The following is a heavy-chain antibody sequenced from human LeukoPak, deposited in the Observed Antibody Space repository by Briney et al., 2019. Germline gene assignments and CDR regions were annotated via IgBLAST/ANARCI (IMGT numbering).Heavy chain of an antibody. CDR2: IYTSGST. Sequence: SETLSLTCTVSGNSFGNYYWSWIRQPAGRGLEWIGRIYTSGSTTYNPSLKSRVTMSVDTSKNQFSLKVSSVTAADTAIYYCAKDFSSASYTYYYYYMDVWGKGTTVTVSS. J-gene: IGHJ6*03. V-gene: IGHV4-4*07. D-gene: IGHD6-25*01. CDR1: GNSFGNYY. CDR3: AKDFSSASYTYYYYYMDV.